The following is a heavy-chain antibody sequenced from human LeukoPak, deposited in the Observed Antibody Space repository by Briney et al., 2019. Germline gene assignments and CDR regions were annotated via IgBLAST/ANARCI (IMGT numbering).Heavy chain of an antibody. CDR3: TRDSALLGVAFDL. V-gene: IGHV3-64D*06. CDR1: GFTFSNNA. J-gene: IGHJ3*01. Sequence: GGSLRLSCAASGFTFSNNAMNWVRQAPGKGLEYVAGISSNGDNTDFADSAKGRFTISRDNSKSTLFLQMNSLRAEDTAVYFCTRDSALLGVAFDLWGQGTVVTVSS. CDR2: ISSNGDNT. D-gene: IGHD2-15*01.